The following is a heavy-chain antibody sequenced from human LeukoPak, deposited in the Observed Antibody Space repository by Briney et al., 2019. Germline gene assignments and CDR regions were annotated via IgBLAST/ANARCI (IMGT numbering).Heavy chain of an antibody. CDR1: GYTCTGYY. J-gene: IGHJ4*02. V-gene: IGHV1-2*02. D-gene: IGHD3-22*01. CDR2: INPNSGGT. CDR3: ASPPLGYYDSSGPEFDY. Sequence: ASVKVSCKASGYTCTGYYMHWVRQAPEQGLESMGWINPNSGGTNYAQKFQGRVTMTRDTSISTAYMELSRLRSDDTAVSYCASPPLGYYDSSGPEFDYWGQGTLVTVSS.